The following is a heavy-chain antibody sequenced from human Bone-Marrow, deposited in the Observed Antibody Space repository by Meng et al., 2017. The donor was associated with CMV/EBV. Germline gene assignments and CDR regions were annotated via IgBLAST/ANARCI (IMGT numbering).Heavy chain of an antibody. CDR1: GYTFTGYY. J-gene: IGHJ6*02. V-gene: IGHV1-2*02. CDR3: ARGPSRGHYYYYYGMAV. Sequence: ASVKVSCKASGYTFTGYYMHWVRQAPGQGLEWMGWINPNSGGTNYAQKFQGRVTMTRDTSISTAYMELSRLRSDDTAVYYCARGPSRGHYYYYYGMAVWGQGHTV. D-gene: IGHD2-2*01. CDR2: INPNSGGT.